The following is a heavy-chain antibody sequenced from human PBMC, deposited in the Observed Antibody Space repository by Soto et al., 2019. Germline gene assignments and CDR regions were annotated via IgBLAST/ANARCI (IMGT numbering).Heavy chain of an antibody. Sequence: PSETLSLTCTVSGGSISSSSYYRGWIRQPPGKGLEWIGSIYYSGSTYYNPSLKSRVTISVDTSKNQFSLKLSSVTAADTAVYYCARLLESWGRDGYNYYFDYWGQGTLVTVSS. V-gene: IGHV4-39*01. D-gene: IGHD5-12*01. CDR2: IYYSGST. CDR3: ARLLESWGRDGYNYYFDY. J-gene: IGHJ4*02. CDR1: GGSISSSSYY.